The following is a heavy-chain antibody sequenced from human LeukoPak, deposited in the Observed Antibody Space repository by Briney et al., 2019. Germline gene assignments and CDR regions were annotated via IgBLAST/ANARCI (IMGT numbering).Heavy chain of an antibody. CDR2: ISSSGTTI. D-gene: IGHD2-2*01. CDR1: GFTFSSNG. Sequence: GGALRLSCAASGFTFSSNGMNWVRQAPGKGLEWVSYISSSGTTIYYADSVKGRFTISRENAKNSLYVQMNSLRAEDTAVYYCARGGYCSSSICYSLNAFDIWGQGTMFTVSS. CDR3: ARGGYCSSSICYSLNAFDI. V-gene: IGHV3-48*03. J-gene: IGHJ3*02.